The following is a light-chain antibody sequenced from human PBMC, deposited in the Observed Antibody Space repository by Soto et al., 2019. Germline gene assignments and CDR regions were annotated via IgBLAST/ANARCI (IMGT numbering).Light chain of an antibody. CDR1: SSNIGAGYD. J-gene: IGLJ2*01. Sequence: QLVLTQPPSVSGAPGQRVTISCTGSSSNIGAGYDVHWYQQLPGTAPKLLIYGNSNRPSGVPDRFSGSKSGTSASLAITGLQAEDEADYYCQSYDSSRLVVFGGGTKLTVL. V-gene: IGLV1-40*01. CDR3: QSYDSSRLVV. CDR2: GNS.